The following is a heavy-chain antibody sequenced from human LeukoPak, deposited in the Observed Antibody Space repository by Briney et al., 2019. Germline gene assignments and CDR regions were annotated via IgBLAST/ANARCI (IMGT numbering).Heavy chain of an antibody. V-gene: IGHV3-23*01. CDR1: GFTFSSYA. Sequence: GGSLRLSCAASGFTFSSYAMSWVRQAPGKGLEWVSAISGSGGSTYYADSVKGRFTISRDNSKNTLYLQMNSLRAEDTAVYYCAKVRLRLGELSPDLHDAFDIWGQGTMVTVSS. D-gene: IGHD3-16*02. CDR2: ISGSGGST. J-gene: IGHJ3*02. CDR3: AKVRLRLGELSPDLHDAFDI.